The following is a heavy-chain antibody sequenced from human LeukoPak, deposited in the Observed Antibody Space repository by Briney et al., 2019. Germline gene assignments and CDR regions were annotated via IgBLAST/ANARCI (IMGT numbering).Heavy chain of an antibody. D-gene: IGHD4-17*01. J-gene: IGHJ4*02. Sequence: PSETLSLTCAVSGGSISSSNWWSWVRPPPGKGLEWIGEIYHSGSTNCNPSLKSRVTISLDKSKNQFSLKLYSVTAADTAVYYCARASHDYGDYSHFDYWGQGTLVTVSS. V-gene: IGHV4-4*02. CDR1: GGSISSSNW. CDR2: IYHSGST. CDR3: ARASHDYGDYSHFDY.